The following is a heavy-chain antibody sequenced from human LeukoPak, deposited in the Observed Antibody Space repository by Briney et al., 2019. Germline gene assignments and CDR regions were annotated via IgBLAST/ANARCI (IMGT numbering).Heavy chain of an antibody. V-gene: IGHV4-31*03. CDR3: ARERRDYYDSSGPYDAFDI. J-gene: IGHJ3*02. CDR1: GGSISSGGYY. Sequence: SGTLSLTCTVSGGSISSGGYYWSWIRQHPGKGLEWIRYIYYSGSTYYNPSLKSRVTISVDTSKNQFSLKLSSVTAADTAVYYCARERRDYYDSSGPYDAFDIWGQGTMVTVSS. D-gene: IGHD3-22*01. CDR2: IYYSGST.